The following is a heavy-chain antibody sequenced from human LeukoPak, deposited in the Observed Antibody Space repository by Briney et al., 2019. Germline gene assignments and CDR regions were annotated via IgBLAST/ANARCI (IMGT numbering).Heavy chain of an antibody. J-gene: IGHJ4*02. Sequence: SETLSLTCAVYGGSFSGYYWSWIRQPPGKGLEWIGEINHSGSTNYNPSLKSRVTISVDTSKNQFSLKLSSVTAADTAVYYCARSYDYVWGSYRYTTYYFDYWGQGTLVTVSS. CDR2: INHSGST. D-gene: IGHD3-16*02. V-gene: IGHV4-34*01. CDR1: GGSFSGYY. CDR3: ARSYDYVWGSYRYTTYYFDY.